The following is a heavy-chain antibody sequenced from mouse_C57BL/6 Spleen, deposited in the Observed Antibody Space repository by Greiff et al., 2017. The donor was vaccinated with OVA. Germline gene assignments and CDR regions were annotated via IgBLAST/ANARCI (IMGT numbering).Heavy chain of an antibody. J-gene: IGHJ3*01. Sequence: QVQLQQSGAELVRPGASVTLSCKASGYTFTDYEMHWVKQTPVHGLEWIGAIDPDTGGTAYNQKFKGKAILTADKSSSTAYMELRSLTSEDSAVYYCTRWGYYGNYPFAYWGQGTLVTVSA. CDR2: IDPDTGGT. D-gene: IGHD2-1*01. CDR3: TRWGYYGNYPFAY. V-gene: IGHV1-15*01. CDR1: GYTFTDYE.